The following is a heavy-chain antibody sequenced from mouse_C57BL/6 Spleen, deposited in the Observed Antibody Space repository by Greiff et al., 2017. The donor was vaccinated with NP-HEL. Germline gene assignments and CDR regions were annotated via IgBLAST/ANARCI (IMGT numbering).Heavy chain of an antibody. V-gene: IGHV1-50*01. J-gene: IGHJ3*01. CDR3: AREGDGGAY. CDR1: GYTFTSYW. Sequence: QVQLQQPGAELVKPGASVKLSCKASGYTFTSYWMQWVKQRPGQGLEWIGEIDPSDSYTNYNQKFKGKATLTVDTSSSTAYMQLSSLTSEDSAVYYCAREGDGGAYWGQGTLVTVSA. D-gene: IGHD3-3*01. CDR2: IDPSDSYT.